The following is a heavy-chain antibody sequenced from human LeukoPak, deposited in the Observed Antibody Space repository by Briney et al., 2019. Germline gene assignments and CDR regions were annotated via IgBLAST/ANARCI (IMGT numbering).Heavy chain of an antibody. J-gene: IGHJ4*02. CDR2: IYYSGST. CDR1: GGSISSYY. Sequence: SETLSLTCTVSGGSISSYYWSWIRQPPGKGLEWIGHIYYSGSTNYNPSLKSRVTISIDTSKNQFSLRLSSVTAADTAVYYCARDLVYYGSGSYDYWGQGTLVTVSS. CDR3: ARDLVYYGSGSYDY. D-gene: IGHD3-10*01. V-gene: IGHV4-59*01.